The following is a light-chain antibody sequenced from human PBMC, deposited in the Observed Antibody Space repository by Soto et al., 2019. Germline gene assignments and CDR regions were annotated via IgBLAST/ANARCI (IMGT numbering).Light chain of an antibody. CDR3: KPYDYTSTASL. Sequence: QSVLTQPPSVSGAPGQRVTLSCTGNTSNLGAGYDVHWYQQLPGAAPKLVIFGNRNRPSGVPERFSGSKSGTSASLAITGFQAGDEAGDYCKPYDYTSTASLFGGGTKLTVL. J-gene: IGLJ3*02. CDR2: GNR. V-gene: IGLV1-40*01. CDR1: TSNLGAGYD.